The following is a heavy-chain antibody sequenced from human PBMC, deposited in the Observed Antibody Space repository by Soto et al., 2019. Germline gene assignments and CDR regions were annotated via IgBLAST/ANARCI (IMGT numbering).Heavy chain of an antibody. CDR2: IFHTGST. V-gene: IGHV4-38-2*01. D-gene: IGHD2-15*01. Sequence: SETLSLTCAVSNYSISSGYYWGWIRQPPEKGREYIGSIFHTGSTYYNPSLKSRVIISVDTSKNQFSLRLNSVTAADTAVYFCATVEAANFFDHWGQGTLVTVSS. CDR1: NYSISSGYY. CDR3: ATVEAANFFDH. J-gene: IGHJ4*02.